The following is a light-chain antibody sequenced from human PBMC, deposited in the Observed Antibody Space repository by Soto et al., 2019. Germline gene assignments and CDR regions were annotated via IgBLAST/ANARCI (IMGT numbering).Light chain of an antibody. CDR2: SDN. CDR1: SSNIGSNT. V-gene: IGLV1-44*01. J-gene: IGLJ2*01. Sequence: QSVLTQPPSASGTPGQRVTISCSGSSSNIGSNTVNWYPQFPGTAPKLLIYSDNQRPSGVPDRFSGSKSGTSASLAISGLQSEDEADYYCAAWDDSLNGVVFGGGTKLTVL. CDR3: AAWDDSLNGVV.